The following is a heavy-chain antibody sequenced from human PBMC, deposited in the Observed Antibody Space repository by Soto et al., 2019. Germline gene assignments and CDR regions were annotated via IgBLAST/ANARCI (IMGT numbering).Heavy chain of an antibody. CDR3: ARDYLVVPHRVIDY. Sequence: QVQLVESGGGVVQPGRSLRLSCAPSGLTFSSYGMHWVRQAPGKGLGGGAVIWYDGSNKYYAASVKGRFTNSRDNSKNTLYLQMNSLRAEDTAVYYCARDYLVVPHRVIDYWGQGTLVTVSS. CDR1: GLTFSSYG. J-gene: IGHJ4*02. D-gene: IGHD2-2*01. V-gene: IGHV3-33*01. CDR2: IWYDGSNK.